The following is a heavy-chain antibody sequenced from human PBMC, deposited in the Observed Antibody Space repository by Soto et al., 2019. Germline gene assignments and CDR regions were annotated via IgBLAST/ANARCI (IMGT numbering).Heavy chain of an antibody. J-gene: IGHJ6*02. CDR1: GFTFSSFW. CDR3: ARALYYDSSGHYYYYALDV. CDR2: INVDGREE. D-gene: IGHD3-22*01. Sequence: EVQLVESGGGLVQPGGSLRLSCAASGFTFSSFWMTWVRQAPGKGLEWVANINVDGREEYYVDSVKGRVTISRDNAKNSLYLQMNRLRAEETAVYYCARALYYDSSGHYYYYALDVWGQGTTVTVSS. V-gene: IGHV3-7*04.